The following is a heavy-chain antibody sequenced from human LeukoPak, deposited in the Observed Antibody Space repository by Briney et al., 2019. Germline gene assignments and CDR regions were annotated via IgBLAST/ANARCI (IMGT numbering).Heavy chain of an antibody. Sequence: GGSLRLSCAASGFTFSDHYMDWVRQAPGKGLEWVANIKQDGGEKYYVDSVKGRFTISRDNAKNSLYLQMNSLRPEDTAVYYCAGRGDGNLYYFDHWGQGTLVTASS. CDR1: GFTFSDHY. CDR3: AGRGDGNLYYFDH. J-gene: IGHJ4*02. V-gene: IGHV3-7*04. D-gene: IGHD5-24*01. CDR2: IKQDGGEK.